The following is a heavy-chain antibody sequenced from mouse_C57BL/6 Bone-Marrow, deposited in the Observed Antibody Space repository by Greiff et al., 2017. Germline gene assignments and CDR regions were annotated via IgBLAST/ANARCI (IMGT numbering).Heavy chain of an antibody. V-gene: IGHV5-12*01. D-gene: IGHD4-1*02. Sequence: VQLKESGGGLVQPGGSLKLSCAASGFTFSDYYMYWVRQTPEKRLEWVAYISNGGGSTYYPDTVKGRFTISRDNAKNPLYLQMSRLKSEDTAMYYCERKANGDRDYFGYLGQGTTLTVSS. CDR1: GFTFSDYY. CDR2: ISNGGGST. CDR3: ERKANGDRDYFGY. J-gene: IGHJ2*01.